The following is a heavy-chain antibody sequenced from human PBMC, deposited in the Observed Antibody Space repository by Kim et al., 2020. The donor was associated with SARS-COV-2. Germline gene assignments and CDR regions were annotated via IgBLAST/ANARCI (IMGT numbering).Heavy chain of an antibody. CDR2: ISWNSGSI. J-gene: IGHJ6*02. CDR3: AKDRGGSGGSYFHGMDV. D-gene: IGHD2-15*01. Sequence: GGSLRLSCAASGFTFGDYAMHWVRQAPGKGLEWVSGISWNSGSIGYADSVKGRFTISRDNAKNSLYLQMNSLRAEDTALYYCAKDRGGSGGSYFHGMDVWGQGTTVTVSS. V-gene: IGHV3-9*01. CDR1: GFTFGDYA.